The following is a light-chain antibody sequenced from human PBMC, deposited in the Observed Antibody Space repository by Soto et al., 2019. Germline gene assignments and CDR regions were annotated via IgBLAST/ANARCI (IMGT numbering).Light chain of an antibody. V-gene: IGLV2-14*01. Sequence: QSALTHPASVSGSPGQSITISCTGSSSDVGGYNYVSWYQHHPGKAPKLIIFEVTNRPSGVSNRFSGSKSGNTASLSISGLQAEDEADYYCSSLATTSTRGVFGTGTKVTVL. CDR2: EVT. CDR1: SSDVGGYNY. CDR3: SSLATTSTRGV. J-gene: IGLJ1*01.